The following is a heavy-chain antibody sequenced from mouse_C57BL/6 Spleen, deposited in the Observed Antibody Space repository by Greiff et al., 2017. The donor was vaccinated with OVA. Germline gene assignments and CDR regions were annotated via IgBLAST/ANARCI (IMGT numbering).Heavy chain of an antibody. Sequence: VQLQQSGPELVKPGASVKISCKASGYAFSSSWMNWVKQRPGKGLEWIGRIYPGDGDTNYNGKFKGKATLTADKSSSTAYMQLSSLTSEDSAVYFCAAYYGSSYVPYYWGQGTTLTVSS. J-gene: IGHJ2*01. CDR3: AAYYGSSYVPYY. V-gene: IGHV1-82*01. D-gene: IGHD1-1*01. CDR1: GYAFSSSW. CDR2: IYPGDGDT.